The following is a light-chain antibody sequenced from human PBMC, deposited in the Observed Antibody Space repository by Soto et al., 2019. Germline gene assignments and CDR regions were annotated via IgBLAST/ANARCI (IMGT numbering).Light chain of an antibody. J-gene: IGKJ2*01. V-gene: IGKV3-15*01. CDR1: QRISSK. CDR3: QQYKNWPPMYT. CDR2: GAS. Sequence: EIVMTQSPVTLSVSPGERATLSCRASQRISSKLAGYQQKPGQAPRLLIYGASTRATGIPARFSGTGSGTEFTLTISSLQSEDFAVYYCQQYKNWPPMYTFGQGTKLEIK.